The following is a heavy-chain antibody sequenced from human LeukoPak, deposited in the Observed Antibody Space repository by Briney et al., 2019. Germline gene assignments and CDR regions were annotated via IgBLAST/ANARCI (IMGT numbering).Heavy chain of an antibody. V-gene: IGHV4-34*01. CDR2: INHSGST. D-gene: IGHD3-3*01. Sequence: SETLSLTCAVYGGSFSGYYWSWIRQPPGKGLEWIGEINHSGSTNYNPSLKSRVTISVDTSKNQFSLKLSSVTAADTAVYYCARPRLTYYDFWSGSDDAFDIWGQRTMVTVSS. J-gene: IGHJ3*02. CDR3: ARPRLTYYDFWSGSDDAFDI. CDR1: GGSFSGYY.